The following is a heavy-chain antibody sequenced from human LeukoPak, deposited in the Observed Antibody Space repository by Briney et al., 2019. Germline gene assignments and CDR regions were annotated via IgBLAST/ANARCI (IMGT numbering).Heavy chain of an antibody. J-gene: IGHJ4*02. D-gene: IGHD5/OR15-5a*01. CDR1: GGSFSGYY. Sequence: NPSETLSFTCAVYGGSFSGYYWSWIRQPPGKGLEWIGEINHSGSTNYNPSLKSRVTISVDTSKNQFSLKLSSVTAADTAVYYCARGSVAFDYWGQGTLVTVSS. V-gene: IGHV4-34*01. CDR2: INHSGST. CDR3: ARGSVAFDY.